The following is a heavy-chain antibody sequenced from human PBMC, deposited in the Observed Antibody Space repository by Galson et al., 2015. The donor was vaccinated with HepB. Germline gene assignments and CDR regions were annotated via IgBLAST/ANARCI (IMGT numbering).Heavy chain of an antibody. V-gene: IGHV1-2*04. Sequence: SVTVSCKASGSTFTGYYMHWVRQAPGQGLEWMGWINPNSGGTNYAQKFQGWVTMTRDTSISTAYMELSRLRSDDTAVYYCARGSTPGYWFDPWGQGTLVTVSS. CDR1: GSTFTGYY. CDR2: INPNSGGT. D-gene: IGHD5/OR15-5a*01. CDR3: ARGSTPGYWFDP. J-gene: IGHJ5*02.